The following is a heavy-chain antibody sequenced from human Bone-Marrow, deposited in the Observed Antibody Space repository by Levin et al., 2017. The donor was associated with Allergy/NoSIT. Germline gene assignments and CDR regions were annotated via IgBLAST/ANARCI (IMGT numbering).Heavy chain of an antibody. D-gene: IGHD3-10*01. CDR2: INHSGST. J-gene: IGHJ4*02. CDR3: ARARIRHIRVVRGIIKGALDY. Sequence: KTSETLSLTCAVYGGSFSGDYWSWIRQSPGKGLEWIGEINHSGSTNYNPSLKSRVTISVDTSKNQFSLRLSSVTAADTPVYYCARARIRHIRVVRGIIKGALDYWGQGTLVTVSS. V-gene: IGHV4-34*01. CDR1: GGSFSGDY.